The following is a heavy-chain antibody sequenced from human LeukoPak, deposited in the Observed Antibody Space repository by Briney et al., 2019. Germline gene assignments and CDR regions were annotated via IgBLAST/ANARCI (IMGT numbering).Heavy chain of an antibody. D-gene: IGHD2-2*01. CDR1: GFTFSSYG. CDR3: ARDIVVVPAAINSISYYYYGMDV. Sequence: PGGSLRLSCAASGFTFSSYGMHWVRQAPGKGLEWVAVIWYDGSNKYYADSVKGRFTISRDNPKNTLYLQMNSLRAEDTAVYYCARDIVVVPAAINSISYYYYGMDVWGQGTTVTVSS. CDR2: IWYDGSNK. J-gene: IGHJ6*02. V-gene: IGHV3-33*01.